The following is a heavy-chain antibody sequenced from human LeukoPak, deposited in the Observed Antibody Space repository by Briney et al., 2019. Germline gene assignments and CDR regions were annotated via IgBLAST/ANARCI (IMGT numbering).Heavy chain of an antibody. J-gene: IGHJ3*02. V-gene: IGHV1-2*02. Sequence: ASVKVSCKASGYTFTGYYMHWVRQAPGQGLEWMGWINSNSGGTNYAQKFQGRVTMTTDESTSTAYMELSSLRSEDTAVYYCARDSGDEYSSSWPTHDAFDIWGQGTMVTVSS. D-gene: IGHD6-6*01. CDR1: GYTFTGYY. CDR3: ARDSGDEYSSSWPTHDAFDI. CDR2: INSNSGGT.